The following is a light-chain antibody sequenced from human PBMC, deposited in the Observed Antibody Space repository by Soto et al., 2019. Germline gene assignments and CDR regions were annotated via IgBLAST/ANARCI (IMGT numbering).Light chain of an antibody. CDR2: ASS. J-gene: IGKJ1*01. V-gene: IGKV1-39*01. Sequence: DIQMTQSPSSLSASVGDRVTITCRASQSISSYLNWYHQKPAKAPKLLIYASSSLQSGVPSRFSGSGSGTEFTLTITSLQPEDFATYYCQHSYSTPWTFGQGTKVEIK. CDR3: QHSYSTPWT. CDR1: QSISSY.